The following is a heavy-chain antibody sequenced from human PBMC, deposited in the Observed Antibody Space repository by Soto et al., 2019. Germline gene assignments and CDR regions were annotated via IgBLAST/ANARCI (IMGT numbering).Heavy chain of an antibody. Sequence: GESLNISCKGSGYRFTSYWISWVRQMPEKGLEWMGRIDPSDSYTNYSPSFQGHVTISADKSISTAYLQWSSLKASDTAMYYCERRPYDSSGDPITDVGGQGTTV. CDR2: IDPSDSYT. CDR1: GYRFTSYW. CDR3: ERRPYDSSGDPITDV. V-gene: IGHV5-10-1*01. J-gene: IGHJ6*02. D-gene: IGHD3-22*01.